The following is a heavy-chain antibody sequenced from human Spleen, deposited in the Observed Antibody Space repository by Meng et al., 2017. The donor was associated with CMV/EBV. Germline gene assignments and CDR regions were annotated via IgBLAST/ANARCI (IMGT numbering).Heavy chain of an antibody. CDR3: ARDDLAVAGYYYGMDV. J-gene: IGHJ6*02. D-gene: IGHD6-19*01. CDR2: IKEDGSEK. CDR1: GFTFSSYW. V-gene: IGHV3-7*01. Sequence: ETLSLTCAASGFTFSSYWMSWVRQAPGKGLEWVANIKEDGSEKYYVDSVKGRFTISRDNAKNSLYLQMNSLRAEDTAVYYCARDDLAVAGYYYGMDVWGQGTTVTVSS.